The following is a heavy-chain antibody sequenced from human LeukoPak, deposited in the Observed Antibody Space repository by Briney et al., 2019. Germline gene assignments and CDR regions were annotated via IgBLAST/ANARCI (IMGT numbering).Heavy chain of an antibody. CDR3: AREAVETMVRGVISFDY. CDR2: IYHSGST. Sequence: PSETLSLTCAVSGGSISSGGYSWSWIRQPPGKGLEWIGYIYHSGSTYYNPSLKSRVTISVDKSKNQFSLKLSSVTAADTAVYYCAREAVETMVRGVISFDYWGQGTLVTVSS. V-gene: IGHV4-30-2*01. J-gene: IGHJ4*02. CDR1: GGSISSGGYS. D-gene: IGHD3-10*01.